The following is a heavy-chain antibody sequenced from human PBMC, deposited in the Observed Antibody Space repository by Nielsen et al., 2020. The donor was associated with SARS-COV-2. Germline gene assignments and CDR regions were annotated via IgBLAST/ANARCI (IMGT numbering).Heavy chain of an antibody. J-gene: IGHJ4*02. CDR3: ARASWLRAQLDC. Sequence: SETLSLTCTVSGGSISSYYWSWIRQPPGKGLEWIGYIYYSGSTNYNPSLKSRVTISVDTSKNQFSLRLSSVTAADTAVYYCARASWLRAQLDCWGQGTLVTVSS. CDR2: IYYSGST. D-gene: IGHD5-12*01. V-gene: IGHV4-59*13. CDR1: GGSISSYY.